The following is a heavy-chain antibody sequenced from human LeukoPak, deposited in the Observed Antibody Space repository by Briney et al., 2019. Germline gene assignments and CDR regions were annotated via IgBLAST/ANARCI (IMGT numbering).Heavy chain of an antibody. V-gene: IGHV1-18*01. CDR1: GYTFTSCG. D-gene: IGHD6-13*01. J-gene: IGHJ6*04. CDR2: ISAYNGNT. CDR3: AIDQGSSSWSQHYYYGMDV. Sequence: GASVKVSCKASGYTFTSCGISWVRQAPGQGLEWMGWISAYNGNTNYAQKLQGRVTMTTDTSTCTAYMELRSLRSDDTAVYYCAIDQGSSSWSQHYYYGMDVWGKGTTVTVSS.